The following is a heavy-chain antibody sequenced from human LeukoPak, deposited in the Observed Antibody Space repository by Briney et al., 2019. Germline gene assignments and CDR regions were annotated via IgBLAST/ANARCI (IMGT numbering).Heavy chain of an antibody. D-gene: IGHD3-3*01. J-gene: IGHJ4*02. V-gene: IGHV4-4*07. Sequence: QPSETLSLTCTVSGGSISSYYWSWIRQPAGKGLEWIGRIYTSGSTNYNPSLKSRVTMSVDTSKNQFSLKLSSVTAADTAVYYCAGYDFWSGTIDYWGQGTLVTVSS. CDR1: GGSISSYY. CDR2: IYTSGST. CDR3: AGYDFWSGTIDY.